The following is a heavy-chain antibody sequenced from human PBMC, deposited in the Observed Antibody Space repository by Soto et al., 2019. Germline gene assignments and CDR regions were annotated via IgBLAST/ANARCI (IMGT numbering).Heavy chain of an antibody. V-gene: IGHV4-34*01. CDR2: INHSGST. CDR1: GGSFSGYY. D-gene: IGHD6-13*01. CDR3: ARGPIPSSNPEPSSSGYYYYGMDV. Sequence: SETLSLTCAVYGGSFSGYYWSWIRQPPGKGLEWIGEINHSGSTNYNPSLKSRVTISVDTSKNQFSLKLSSVTAADTAVYYCARGPIPSSNPEPSSSGYYYYGMDVWGQGTTVTVSS. J-gene: IGHJ6*02.